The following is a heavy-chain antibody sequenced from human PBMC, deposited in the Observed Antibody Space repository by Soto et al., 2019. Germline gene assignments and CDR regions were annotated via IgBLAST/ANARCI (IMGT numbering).Heavy chain of an antibody. D-gene: IGHD2-15*01. CDR2: IHTSGGST. CDR3: VRKPSYCSGGSCYAFDY. Sequence: QVQLVQSGAEVKKPGASVKVSCKTSGYSFHSYEIHWVRQAPGQGLEWMGIIHTSGGSTSYPQKFQGRITMTGDRSTTTVYMELSSLRSEDTAVYSCVRKPSYCSGGSCYAFDYWGQGTLVIVSS. J-gene: IGHJ4*02. V-gene: IGHV1-46*03. CDR1: GYSFHSYE.